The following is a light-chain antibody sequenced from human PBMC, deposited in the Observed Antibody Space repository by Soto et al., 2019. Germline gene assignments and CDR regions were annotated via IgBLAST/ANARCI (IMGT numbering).Light chain of an antibody. J-gene: IGLJ1*01. Sequence: LTQSPSVSGAPGQRVSISCTGTSSNIGAGFDVHWYQQLPATAPKLLIYGNNNRPSGVPDRFSGSKSGTSASLAITGLQDEDEAEYYCQSYDTSLSGGSVFGTGTKLTVL. CDR1: SSNIGAGFD. CDR3: QSYDTSLSGGSV. CDR2: GNN. V-gene: IGLV1-40*01.